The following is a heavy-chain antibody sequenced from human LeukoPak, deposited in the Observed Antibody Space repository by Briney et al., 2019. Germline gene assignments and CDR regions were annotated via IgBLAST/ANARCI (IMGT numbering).Heavy chain of an antibody. CDR1: GFTVISNY. V-gene: IGHV3-53*01. Sequence: PGGSLRLSRAGSGFTVISNYMSWVRQAPGKGLEWVSVIYSGGSTYYADSVKGRFTISRDNSKNTLYLQMNSLRAEDTAVYYCGRQLRYFDWLFPTADTWFDPSGQGTQVTVSS. CDR3: GRQLRYFDWLFPTADTWFDP. CDR2: IYSGGST. D-gene: IGHD3-9*01. J-gene: IGHJ5*02.